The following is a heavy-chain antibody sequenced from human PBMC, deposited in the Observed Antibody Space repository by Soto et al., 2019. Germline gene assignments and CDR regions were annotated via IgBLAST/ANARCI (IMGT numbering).Heavy chain of an antibody. V-gene: IGHV4-59*01. Sequence: SETMSLTCTLSSSFTTSDSSGWDRHPDEKEREWVGYIYFSGSTNDNPSLKSRATISLDTSRNQFSLRLTSVTAADTAVYYCARYSSISCAPAYCFDFWGQGTLVTVSS. D-gene: IGHD2-2*01. J-gene: IGHJ4*02. CDR2: IYFSGST. CDR1: SSFTTSDS. CDR3: ARYSSISCAPAYCFDF.